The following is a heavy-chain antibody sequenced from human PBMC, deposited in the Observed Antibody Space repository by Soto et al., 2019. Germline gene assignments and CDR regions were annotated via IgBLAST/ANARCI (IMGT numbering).Heavy chain of an antibody. J-gene: IGHJ4*02. Sequence: GESLRLSCAGSGFTFSGYWMHWVRQAPGKGPGWVSRLNPNGTFTTNADSVKGRFTISRDNAKNTAYLQMNSLRADDTAVDSCPRGGKTKTYWGLFCSWGQGTMVTVSS. D-gene: IGHD7-27*01. CDR2: LNPNGTFT. CDR3: PRGGKTKTYWGLFCS. V-gene: IGHV3-74*01. CDR1: GFTFSGYW.